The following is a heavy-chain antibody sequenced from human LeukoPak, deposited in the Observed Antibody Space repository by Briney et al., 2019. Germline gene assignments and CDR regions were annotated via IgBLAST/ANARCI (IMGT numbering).Heavy chain of an antibody. Sequence: ASVKVSCKASGYTFTGYYMHWVRQAPGQGLERMGWINPNSGGTNYAQKFQGRVTMTRDTSISTAYMELSRLRSDDTAVYYCARDFDAATIFDYWGQGTLVTVSS. CDR2: INPNSGGT. D-gene: IGHD5-12*01. CDR3: ARDFDAATIFDY. V-gene: IGHV1-2*02. J-gene: IGHJ4*02. CDR1: GYTFTGYY.